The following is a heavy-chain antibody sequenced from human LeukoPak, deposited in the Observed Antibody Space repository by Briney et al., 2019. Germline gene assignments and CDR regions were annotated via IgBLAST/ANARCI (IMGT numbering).Heavy chain of an antibody. CDR1: GFTFSNAW. D-gene: IGHD3-22*01. J-gene: IGHJ4*02. CDR2: IKSKTDGGTT. Sequence: GGSLRLSCAASGFTFSNAWMSWVRQAPGKGLEWVGRIKSKTDGGTTDYAAPVKGRFTISRDDSKNTLYLQMNSLKTEDTAVYYCTTEITMIDGFDYWGQGTLVTVSS. CDR3: TTEITMIDGFDY. V-gene: IGHV3-15*01.